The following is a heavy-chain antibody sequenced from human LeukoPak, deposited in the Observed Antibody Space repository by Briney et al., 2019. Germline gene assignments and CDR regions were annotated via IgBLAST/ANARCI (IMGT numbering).Heavy chain of an antibody. CDR2: IWNDGSNK. CDR1: GFTFSHYG. D-gene: IGHD2-2*01. CDR3: ARGRYQLPSPLFDY. V-gene: IGHV3-33*01. J-gene: IGHJ4*02. Sequence: GRSLRLSCATSGFTFSHYGMHWVRQAPGKGLEWVAVIWNDGSNKYYGDSVKGRFTISRDNSKNTLYLQMNSLTVEDTAVYYCARGRYQLPSPLFDYWGQGTLVTVSS.